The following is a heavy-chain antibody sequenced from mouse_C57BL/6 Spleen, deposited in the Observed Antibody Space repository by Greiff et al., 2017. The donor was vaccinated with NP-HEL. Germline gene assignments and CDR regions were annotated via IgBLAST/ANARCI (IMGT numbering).Heavy chain of an antibody. CDR2: LDPSDSYT. Sequence: QVQLQQPGAELVMPGASVKLSCKASGYTFTSYWMHWVKQRPGQGLEWIGELDPSDSYTNYNQKFKGKSTLTVDKSSSTAYMQLSSLTSEDSAVYYCARGGYDGYPYAMDYWGQGTSVTVSS. V-gene: IGHV1-69*01. D-gene: IGHD2-3*01. J-gene: IGHJ4*01. CDR1: GYTFTSYW. CDR3: ARGGYDGYPYAMDY.